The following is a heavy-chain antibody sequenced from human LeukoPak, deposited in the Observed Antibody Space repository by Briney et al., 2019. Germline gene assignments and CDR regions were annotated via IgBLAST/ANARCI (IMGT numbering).Heavy chain of an antibody. Sequence: SETLSLTCTVSGGSISSYYWSWIRQPPGKGLEWIGYIYYSGSTNYNPSLKSRVTISVDTSKNQFSLKLSSVTAADTAVYYCARYNYYDSSFDYWGQGTLSPSPQ. CDR2: IYYSGST. CDR3: ARYNYYDSSFDY. J-gene: IGHJ4*02. D-gene: IGHD3-22*01. V-gene: IGHV4-59*01. CDR1: GGSISSYY.